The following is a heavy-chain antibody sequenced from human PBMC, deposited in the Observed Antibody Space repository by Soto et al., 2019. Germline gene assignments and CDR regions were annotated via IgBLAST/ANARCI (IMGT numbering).Heavy chain of an antibody. Sequence: EVRLLESGGGLEQPGGSLRLSCAASGFTFNNFAMSWVRQAPGKGLECVSAISGSGGTTYYAGSVKGRITISKDSSKNTLYLQINSLRAEDTAVYYCAKHDSSGTSWFDNWGQGTLVTVSS. CDR1: GFTFNNFA. V-gene: IGHV3-23*01. J-gene: IGHJ4*02. CDR3: AKHDSSGTSWFDN. CDR2: ISGSGGTT. D-gene: IGHD3-22*01.